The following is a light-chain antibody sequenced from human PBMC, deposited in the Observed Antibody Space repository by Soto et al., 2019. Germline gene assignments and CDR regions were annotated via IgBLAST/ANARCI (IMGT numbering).Light chain of an antibody. CDR1: QSVSSN. CDR2: GAS. V-gene: IGKV3-15*01. CDR3: QQYNTWIT. J-gene: IGKJ5*01. Sequence: EIGMTQSPATLSVSPGERATLSCRASQSVSSNLACYQQKPGQAPRLLIYGASTRATGIPARFSGSGSGTEFTLTISSLQSEDFAVYYCQQYNTWITFCQATRLEIK.